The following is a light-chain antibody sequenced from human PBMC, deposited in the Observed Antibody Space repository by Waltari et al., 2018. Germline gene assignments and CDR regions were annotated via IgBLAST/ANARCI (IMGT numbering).Light chain of an antibody. Sequence: SYVLTQPPSVSVAPGQTARLTCDGNKTGSKNVHWYQQKPGQAPVLVVYDDGDRPSGIPERFSGSNSGNTATLTISRVDAGDEADYYCQVWDSGSDHYVFGTVTKVTVL. CDR2: DDG. J-gene: IGLJ1*01. CDR1: KTGSKN. V-gene: IGLV3-21*02. CDR3: QVWDSGSDHYV.